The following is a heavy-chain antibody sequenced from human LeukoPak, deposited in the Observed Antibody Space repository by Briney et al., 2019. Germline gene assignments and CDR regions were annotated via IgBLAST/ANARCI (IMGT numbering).Heavy chain of an antibody. D-gene: IGHD3-22*01. Sequence: SETLSLTCAVYGGSFSNYYWNWIRQPPGKGLEWIGEINHTGSTNYNPSLKSRVTISVDTSKNQFSLKLRSVTAADTAVYYCARVTGYMIEDYFDYWGQGTLVTVSS. CDR2: INHTGST. V-gene: IGHV4-34*01. CDR1: GGSFSNYY. CDR3: ARVTGYMIEDYFDY. J-gene: IGHJ4*02.